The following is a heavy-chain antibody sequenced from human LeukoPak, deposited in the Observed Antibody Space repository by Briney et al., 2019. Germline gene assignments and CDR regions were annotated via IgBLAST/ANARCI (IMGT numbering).Heavy chain of an antibody. CDR1: GFTFSNYG. Sequence: AGGSLRLSCAASGFTFSNYGMHWVRQAPGKGLEWVAVIWYDASNKYYVDSVKGRFTTSRDNSKNTVYLQMNSLRAEDTAVYYCAKDLRGSSTGWPTFDYWGQGTLVTVSS. D-gene: IGHD2-2*01. V-gene: IGHV3-33*06. CDR2: IWYDASNK. CDR3: AKDLRGSSTGWPTFDY. J-gene: IGHJ4*02.